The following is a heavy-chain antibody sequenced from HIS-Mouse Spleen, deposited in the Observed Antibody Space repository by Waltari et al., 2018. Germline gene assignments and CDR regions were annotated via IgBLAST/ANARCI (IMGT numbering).Heavy chain of an antibody. CDR3: ARGKIVVVPAAKVGWFDP. V-gene: IGHV4-34*01. Sequence: QVQLQQWGAGLLKPSETLSRTCAVYGWSFRGYSWSWIRQPPGKGLEWIGEINHSGSTNYHPSLKSRVTISVDTSKNQFSLKLSSVTAADTAVYYCARGKIVVVPAAKVGWFDPWGQGTLVTVSS. D-gene: IGHD2-2*01. CDR2: INHSGST. CDR1: GWSFRGYS. J-gene: IGHJ5*02.